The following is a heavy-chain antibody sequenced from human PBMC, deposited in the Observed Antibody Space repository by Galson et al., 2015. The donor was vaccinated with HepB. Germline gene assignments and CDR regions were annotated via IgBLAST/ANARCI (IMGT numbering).Heavy chain of an antibody. V-gene: IGHV3-21*01. J-gene: IGHJ4*02. Sequence: SLRLSCAASGFTFSSYSMNWVRQAPGKGLEWVSSISSSSSYIYYADSVKGRFTISRDNAKNSLYLQMNSLRAEDTAVYYCARVPLNWNEHLDYWGQGTLVTVSS. CDR2: ISSSSSYI. CDR1: GFTFSSYS. CDR3: ARVPLNWNEHLDY. D-gene: IGHD1-1*01.